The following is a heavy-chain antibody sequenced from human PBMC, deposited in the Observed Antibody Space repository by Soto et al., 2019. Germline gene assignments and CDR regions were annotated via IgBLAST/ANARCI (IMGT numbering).Heavy chain of an antibody. D-gene: IGHD2-2*02. J-gene: IGHJ3*02. V-gene: IGHV4-61*01. CDR2: VVNSGNT. CDR1: GGAVNTRSYL. CDR3: GRIPTMLLAFDI. Sequence: QVQLQESGPRQVKPSETLSLTCTVSGGAVNTRSYLWSWIRQPPGETLEWIGSVVNSGNTKFNPSLKSRITMSLDTSKNLFSLRLSSVTAADTAMNYCGRIPTMLLAFDIWGQGTMVTVSS.